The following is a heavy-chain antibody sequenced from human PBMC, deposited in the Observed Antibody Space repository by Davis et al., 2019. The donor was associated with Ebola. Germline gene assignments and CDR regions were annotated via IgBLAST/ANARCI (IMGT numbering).Heavy chain of an antibody. J-gene: IGHJ4*02. CDR1: GFTLSTYW. CDR3: APEPDTPMLSG. D-gene: IGHD5-18*01. V-gene: IGHV3-7*01. Sequence: PGGSLRLSCEASGFTLSTYWMTWVRQAPGKGLEWVASVKQDGSEIYYVDSVKGRFSISGDSAKNSLYLQMNSLRAEDTAVYYCAPEPDTPMLSGWGQGALVTVSS. CDR2: VKQDGSEI.